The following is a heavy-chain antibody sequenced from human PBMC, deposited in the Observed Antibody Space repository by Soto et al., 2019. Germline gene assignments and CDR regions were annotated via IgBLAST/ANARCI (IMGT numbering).Heavy chain of an antibody. CDR2: IYWDDDK. CDR1: GFSLTSNDVG. V-gene: IGHV2-5*02. CDR3: AHAGDYDLLTFDH. D-gene: IGHD4-17*01. J-gene: IGHJ4*02. Sequence: SGPTLVNPTQTLTLTCTFSGFSLTSNDVGVGWIRQPPGKALEWLALIYWDDDKRYSPSLKDRLAISKDTSSNQVVLTITNMDPGDTATYFCAHAGDYDLLTFDHWGPGTLVTVSS.